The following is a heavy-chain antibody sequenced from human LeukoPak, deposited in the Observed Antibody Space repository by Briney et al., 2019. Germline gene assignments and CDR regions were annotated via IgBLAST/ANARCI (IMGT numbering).Heavy chain of an antibody. CDR1: GGAFSSFP. D-gene: IGHD3-10*01. V-gene: IGHV1-69*08. CDR3: ARASELGEWFGDLLYI. Sequence: SVKVSCKASGGAFSSFPISWVRQAPGQGLEWLGRIIPFLDTTNYAHKFQGRVKITADKSTSTAYLELRSLRSEDTAIYYCARASELGEWFGDLLYIWGQGTTVTVSS. CDR2: IIPFLDTT. J-gene: IGHJ6*02.